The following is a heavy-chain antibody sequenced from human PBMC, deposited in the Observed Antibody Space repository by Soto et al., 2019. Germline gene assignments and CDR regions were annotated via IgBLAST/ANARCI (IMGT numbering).Heavy chain of an antibody. CDR3: ARDKVEGYCFRSGYYIEDWFDP. CDR1: GYTLTGYY. Sequence: ASVKVSCKASGYTLTGYYMHWVRQAPGQGLEWMGWINPNSGSTNYAQKFQGRVTMTSDTSTSTAYMELSRMRSDDTAVYYCARDKVEGYCFRSGYYIEDWFDPWGQGTLVTVSS. V-gene: IGHV1-2*02. CDR2: INPNSGST. J-gene: IGHJ5*02. D-gene: IGHD3-3*01.